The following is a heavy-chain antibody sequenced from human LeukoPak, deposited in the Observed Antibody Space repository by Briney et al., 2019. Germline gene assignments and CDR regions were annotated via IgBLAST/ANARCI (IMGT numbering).Heavy chain of an antibody. J-gene: IGHJ3*02. V-gene: IGHV5-51*01. Sequence: GESLKISCKGSGYSFNTYWIGWVRQMPGKGLEWMGIIYPDDSETKYSPSFQGQVTISVDKSINTVYLRWNSLKASDTAMYYCATMRQRDAFDMWGQGTMVAVSS. CDR2: IYPDDSET. D-gene: IGHD6-25*01. CDR1: GYSFNTYW. CDR3: ATMRQRDAFDM.